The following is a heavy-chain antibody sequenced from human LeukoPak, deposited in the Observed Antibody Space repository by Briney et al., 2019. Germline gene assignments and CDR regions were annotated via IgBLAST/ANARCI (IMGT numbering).Heavy chain of an antibody. V-gene: IGHV6-1*01. CDR1: GDSVSSINGA. J-gene: IGHJ4*02. CDR3: ARDLGNTGWYTFDY. D-gene: IGHD6-19*01. CDR2: TYYRSKWYD. Sequence: SQTLSLTCAISGDSVSSINGAWNWIRQSPSRGLEWLGRTYYRSKWYDEYAESMRGRITISPDTSMNQYSLHVLPVTPEDTAVYYCARDLGNTGWYTFDYWGQGILVTVSS.